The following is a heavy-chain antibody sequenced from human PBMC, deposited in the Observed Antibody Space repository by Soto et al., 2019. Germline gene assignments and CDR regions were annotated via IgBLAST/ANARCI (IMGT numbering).Heavy chain of an antibody. Sequence: PGGSLRLSCAASGFTFNSIAMSWVRQAPGKGLEWVSAISGSGGNTNYADSVKGRFTISRDNSKNSLYLHMSSLRAEDTAVYYCAKSPLITSSPPASYWGQGTLVTVPS. CDR2: ISGSGGNT. J-gene: IGHJ4*02. V-gene: IGHV3-23*01. CDR3: AKSPLITSSPPASY. D-gene: IGHD2-2*01. CDR1: GFTFNSIA.